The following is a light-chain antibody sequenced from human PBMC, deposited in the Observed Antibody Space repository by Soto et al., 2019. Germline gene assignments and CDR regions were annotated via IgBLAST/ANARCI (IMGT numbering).Light chain of an antibody. CDR2: DAS. CDR3: QQRTTSLIT. Sequence: EIVLTQSPATLSLSPGERGTLSCRASQSVSTYLAWYQQTRGQAPRLLIYDASKRATGIPARFSGSGSGTDFTLTISSPEPEDSAVYYCQQRTTSLITFGQGTRLEIE. V-gene: IGKV3-11*01. CDR1: QSVSTY. J-gene: IGKJ5*01.